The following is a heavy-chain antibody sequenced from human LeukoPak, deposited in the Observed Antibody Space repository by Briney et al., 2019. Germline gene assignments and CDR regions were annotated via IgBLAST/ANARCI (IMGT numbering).Heavy chain of an antibody. Sequence: ASVKASCKASGYTFTGYYMHWVRQAPGQGLEWMGWINPNSGGTNYAQKFQGRVTMTRDTSISTAYMELSRLRSDDTAVYYCASLGGYSSSWYDAFDIWGQGTMVTVSS. J-gene: IGHJ3*02. CDR2: INPNSGGT. CDR3: ASLGGYSSSWYDAFDI. V-gene: IGHV1-2*02. CDR1: GYTFTGYY. D-gene: IGHD6-13*01.